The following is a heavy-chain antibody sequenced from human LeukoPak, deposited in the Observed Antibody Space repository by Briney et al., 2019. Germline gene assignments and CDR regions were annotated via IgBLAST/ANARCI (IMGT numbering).Heavy chain of an antibody. CDR3: AREALSDYYDSSSHPEAFDI. Sequence: GASVKVSCKASGYTFTGYYMHWVRQAPGQGLEWMGWINPNSGGTNYAQKFQGRVTMTRDTSISTAYMELSRLRSDDTAVYYCAREALSDYYDSSSHPEAFDIWGQGTMVTVSS. J-gene: IGHJ3*02. CDR1: GYTFTGYY. V-gene: IGHV1-2*02. CDR2: INPNSGGT. D-gene: IGHD3-22*01.